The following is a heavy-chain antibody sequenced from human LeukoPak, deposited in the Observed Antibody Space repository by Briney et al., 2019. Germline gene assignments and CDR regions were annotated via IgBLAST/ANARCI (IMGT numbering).Heavy chain of an antibody. V-gene: IGHV4-61*02. J-gene: IGHJ4*02. CDR3: ARADGYKRGGFDY. D-gene: IGHD5-24*01. CDR1: GGSISSGSYY. CDR2: IYTSGST. Sequence: SETLSLTCTVSGGSISSGSYYWSWIRQPAGKGLEWIGRIYTSGSTNYNPSLKSRVTTSVDTSKNQFSLKLSSVTAADTAVYYCARADGYKRGGFDYWGQGTLVTVSS.